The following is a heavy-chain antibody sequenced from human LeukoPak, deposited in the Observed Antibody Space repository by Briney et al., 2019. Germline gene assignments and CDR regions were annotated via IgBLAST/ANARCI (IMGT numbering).Heavy chain of an antibody. J-gene: IGHJ3*02. Sequence: ADTLSHTYSLYGGPFSVYYWRCIPPPPGKTLVRIWEITHSGRTTSNPSLTSRVSISVDTPTNKFSLRLSSVTPADTAVYFCARDVDTPMVDAFD. CDR2: ITHSGRT. V-gene: IGHV4-34*01. CDR3: ARDVDTPMVDAFD. D-gene: IGHD5-18*01. CDR1: GGPFSVYY.